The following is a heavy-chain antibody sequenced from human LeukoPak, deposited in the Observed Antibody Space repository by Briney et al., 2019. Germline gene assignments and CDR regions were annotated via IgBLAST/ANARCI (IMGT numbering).Heavy chain of an antibody. V-gene: IGHV3-53*01. D-gene: IGHD6-19*01. CDR3: ASSSGFGEAFDY. CDR2: IYSGGST. Sequence: GGSLRLSCAASGFTLSSNYMSWVRQAPGKGLEWVSVIYSGGSTYYADSVKGRFTISRDNSKNTLYLQMNSLRAEDTAVYYCASSSGFGEAFDYWGQGTLVTVSS. J-gene: IGHJ4*02. CDR1: GFTLSSNY.